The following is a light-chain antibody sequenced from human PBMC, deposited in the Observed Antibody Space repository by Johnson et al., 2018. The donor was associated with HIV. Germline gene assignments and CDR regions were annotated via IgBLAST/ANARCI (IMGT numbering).Light chain of an antibody. J-gene: IGLJ1*01. CDR2: GND. CDR1: SSNIGNNY. Sequence: QSVLTQPPSVSAAPGQKVTISCSGSSSNIGNNYVSWYQQLPGTAPKLLIHGNDTRTSGIPDRFPGSKSGKSDTLGITGPQTGDASDYYCGTWYSSLIGYVFGTGTTVTVL. V-gene: IGLV1-51*02. CDR3: GTWYSSLIGYV.